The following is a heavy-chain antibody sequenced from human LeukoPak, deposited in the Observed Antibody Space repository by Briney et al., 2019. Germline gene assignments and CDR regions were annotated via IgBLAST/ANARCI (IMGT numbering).Heavy chain of an antibody. J-gene: IGHJ3*02. CDR1: GFTFSSYW. Sequence: GGSLRLSCAASGFTFSSYWMSWVRQAPGKGLEWVANIKQDGSEKYYVDSVKGRFTISRDNAKNSLYLQMNSLRAEDTAVYYCARDISSWYVDDVFDIWGQGTMVTVSS. CDR3: ARDISSWYVDDVFDI. V-gene: IGHV3-7*01. D-gene: IGHD6-13*01. CDR2: IKQDGSEK.